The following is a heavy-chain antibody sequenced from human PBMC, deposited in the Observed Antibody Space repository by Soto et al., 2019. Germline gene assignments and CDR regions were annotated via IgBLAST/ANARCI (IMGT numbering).Heavy chain of an antibody. CDR1: GGSISSSSYF. J-gene: IGHJ4*02. Sequence: SETLSLTCTVSGGSISSSSYFWGWIRQPPGKGLEWIGSIYYSGRTYYNPSLKSRVTISVDTSKNQFSLRLSSVTAADTAVYYCARHDFMVARQSGNFDYWGQGTLVTVSS. V-gene: IGHV4-39*01. CDR2: IYYSGRT. CDR3: ARHDFMVARQSGNFDY. D-gene: IGHD2-15*01.